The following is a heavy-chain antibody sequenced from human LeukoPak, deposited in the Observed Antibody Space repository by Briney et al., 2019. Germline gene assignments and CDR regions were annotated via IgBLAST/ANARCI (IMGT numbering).Heavy chain of an antibody. Sequence: SETLSLTCAVYGASFSDYSWSWIRQPPGKGLEWIGEINHTGSTNYSPSLKSRVTISVDTSKNQFSLRLTSVTAADTAVYYFATEGGPTDYWGLGTLVTVSS. CDR2: INHTGST. CDR1: GASFSDYS. J-gene: IGHJ4*02. V-gene: IGHV4-34*01. D-gene: IGHD3-16*01. CDR3: ATEGGPTDY.